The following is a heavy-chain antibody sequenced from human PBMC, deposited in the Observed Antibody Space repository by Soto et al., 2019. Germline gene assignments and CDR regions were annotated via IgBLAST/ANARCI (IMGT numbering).Heavy chain of an antibody. CDR2: FDPDAGET. J-gene: IGHJ4*02. V-gene: IGHV1-24*01. CDR1: GYTLTELY. D-gene: IGHD5-12*01. CDR3: APLTATSDGSDDY. Sequence: QVQLVQSGAEVKKPGASVKVSCKVSGYTLTELYMHWVRQAPGKGRDWMGGFDPDAGETIYSQKFQGRVTMTEDSSTDTAYMELSSLRSEDTAVYYCAPLTATSDGSDDYWRQGTMVTVSS.